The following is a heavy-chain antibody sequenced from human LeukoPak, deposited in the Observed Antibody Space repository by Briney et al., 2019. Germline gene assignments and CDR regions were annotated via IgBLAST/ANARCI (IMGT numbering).Heavy chain of an antibody. D-gene: IGHD1-26*01. V-gene: IGHV3-48*04. CDR2: ISSDSTI. CDR3: ARDRWAIVGASAIDY. CDR1: GFTFSSYN. J-gene: IGHJ4*02. Sequence: GGSLRLSCAASGFTFSSYNMNWVRQAPGKGLEWVSFISSDSTIYYADSVKGRFTISRDNAKNSLHLQMNSLRAEDTAVYYCARDRWAIVGASAIDYWGQGTLVTVSS.